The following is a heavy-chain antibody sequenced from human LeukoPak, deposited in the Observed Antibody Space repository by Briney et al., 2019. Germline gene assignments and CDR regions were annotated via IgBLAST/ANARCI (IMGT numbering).Heavy chain of an antibody. CDR2: IYYSGST. CDR3: ARHVSAYYYDSSGYYLPHAFDI. Sequence: SETLSLTCTVSGGSISSYYWSWIRQPPGKGLEWIGYIYYSGSTNYNPSLKSRVTISVDTSKNQFSLKLSSVTAADTAVYYCARHVSAYYYDSSGYYLPHAFDIWGQGTMVTVSS. CDR1: GGSISSYY. D-gene: IGHD3-22*01. V-gene: IGHV4-59*08. J-gene: IGHJ3*02.